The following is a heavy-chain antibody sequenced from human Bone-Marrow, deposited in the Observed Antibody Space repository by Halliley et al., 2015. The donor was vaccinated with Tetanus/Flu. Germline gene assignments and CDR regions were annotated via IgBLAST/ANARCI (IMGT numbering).Heavy chain of an antibody. CDR2: VYYSGST. J-gene: IGHJ6*02. D-gene: IGHD6-19*01. Sequence: VYYSGSTNYNPSLKSRGTISVDTSKNQFSLKLSSVTAADTAVYYCARDRREYSSSLYGMDVWGQGTTVTVSS. CDR3: ARDRREYSSSLYGMDV. V-gene: IGHV4-59*01.